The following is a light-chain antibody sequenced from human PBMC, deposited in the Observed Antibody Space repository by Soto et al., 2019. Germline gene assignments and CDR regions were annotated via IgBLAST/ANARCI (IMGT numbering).Light chain of an antibody. Sequence: EIVMTQSPATLSVSPGERATLSCRASQSVSSNLAWYQQKPGPAPRLLIYGASIRATVIPARFSGSGSGTEFTLTISSLQSEDFAVYYCQQYNNWPPLDTFGQGTKLEIK. J-gene: IGKJ2*01. CDR1: QSVSSN. V-gene: IGKV3D-15*01. CDR3: QQYNNWPPLDT. CDR2: GAS.